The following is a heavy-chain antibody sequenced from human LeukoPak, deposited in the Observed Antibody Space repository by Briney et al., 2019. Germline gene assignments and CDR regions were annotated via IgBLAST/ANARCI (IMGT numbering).Heavy chain of an antibody. J-gene: IGHJ4*02. CDR3: ARYPFDGYNYYFDY. Sequence: SETLSLTCTVSAAFISSYYRSSVRQPPGKGLEWIGYIYYSGSSNYNPSLKSRVTISVDTSKNQFSLKLSTVTPRDTAMAYCARYPFDGYNYYFDYWGQGTLVTVSS. D-gene: IGHD5-24*01. V-gene: IGHV4-59*01. CDR1: AAFISSYY. CDR2: IYYSGSS.